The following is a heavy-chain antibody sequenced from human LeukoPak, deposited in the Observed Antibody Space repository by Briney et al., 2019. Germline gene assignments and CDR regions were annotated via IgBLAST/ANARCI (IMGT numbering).Heavy chain of an antibody. J-gene: IGHJ3*02. CDR2: INHSGST. Sequence: SETLSLTCAVYGGSFSGYYWSWIRQPPGKGLEWIGEINHSGSTNYNPSLKSRVTISVDTSKNQFSLKLSSVTAADTAVYYCARGRGAFDIWGQGTMVTVSS. CDR3: ARGRGAFDI. CDR1: GGSFSGYY. V-gene: IGHV4-34*01.